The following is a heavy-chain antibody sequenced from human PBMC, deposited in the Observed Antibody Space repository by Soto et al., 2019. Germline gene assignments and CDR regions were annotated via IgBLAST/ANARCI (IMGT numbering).Heavy chain of an antibody. V-gene: IGHV4-38-2*02. D-gene: IGHD5-18*01. CDR3: AREVSYIAYNFAHGIQLWSLDF. J-gene: IGHJ4*02. CDR1: DYNIRDGCY. Sequence: SVTLSLSCGVSDYNIRDGCYWGWIRKHPGTGLAWIGSIYHSGSTYYNPSLESRVAMSVDTSKTHFPLNLSSGTAADMAVYYCAREVSYIAYNFAHGIQLWSLDFWGKGALVTV. CDR2: IYHSGST.